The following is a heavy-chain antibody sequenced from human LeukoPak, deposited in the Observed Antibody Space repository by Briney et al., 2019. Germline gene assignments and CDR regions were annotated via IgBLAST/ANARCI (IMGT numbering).Heavy chain of an antibody. V-gene: IGHV3-30*18. Sequence: GRSLRLSCAASGFTFSNYGMHWVRQAPGKGLEWVAVISYDGSNKYYADSVKGRFTISRDNSKNTLYLQMNSLRAEDTAVCYCAKDSSLAAADYWGQGTLVTVSS. CDR3: AKDSSLAAADY. CDR1: GFTFSNYG. CDR2: ISYDGSNK. J-gene: IGHJ4*02. D-gene: IGHD6-13*01.